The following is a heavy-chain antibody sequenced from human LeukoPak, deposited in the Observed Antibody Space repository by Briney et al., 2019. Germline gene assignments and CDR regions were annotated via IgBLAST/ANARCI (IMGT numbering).Heavy chain of an antibody. V-gene: IGHV4-30-2*01. J-gene: IGHJ4*02. CDR3: AALLRYCSSTSSC. CDR1: GGSISSGGYS. D-gene: IGHD2-2*01. Sequence: PSQTLSLTCAVSGGSISSGGYSWSWIRQPPGKGLEWIGYIYHSGSTYYNPSLKSRVTISVDRSKNQFSLKLSSVTAADTAVYYCAALLRYCSSTSSCWGQGTLVTVSS. CDR2: IYHSGST.